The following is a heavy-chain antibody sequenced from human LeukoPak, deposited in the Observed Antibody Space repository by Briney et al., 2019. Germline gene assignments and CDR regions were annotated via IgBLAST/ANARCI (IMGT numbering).Heavy chain of an antibody. Sequence: PGGSLRLSCAASRFTFSSYWMHWVRQAPGKGLGWVSRINSDGSSTSYADSVKGRFTIFRDNAKNTQYLQMNSLRAEDTAVYYCARTRRAHMDVWGKGTTVTVSS. CDR3: ARTRRAHMDV. J-gene: IGHJ6*03. CDR2: INSDGSST. CDR1: RFTFSSYW. V-gene: IGHV3-74*01.